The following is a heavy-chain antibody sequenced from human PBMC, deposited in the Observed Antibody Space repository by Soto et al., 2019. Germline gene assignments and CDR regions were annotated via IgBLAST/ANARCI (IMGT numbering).Heavy chain of an antibody. CDR3: ARIPVDTYMINWFDP. Sequence: PSETLSLTCTVSGGSVGSGDYYWSWIRQPPGKGLEWIGYIYYSGSTNYNPSLKSRVSISLDTSKNQFSLRLTSVTAADTAVYYCARIPVDTYMINWFDPWGQGTLVTASS. J-gene: IGHJ5*02. CDR2: IYYSGST. D-gene: IGHD5-18*01. V-gene: IGHV4-61*08. CDR1: GGSVGSGDYY.